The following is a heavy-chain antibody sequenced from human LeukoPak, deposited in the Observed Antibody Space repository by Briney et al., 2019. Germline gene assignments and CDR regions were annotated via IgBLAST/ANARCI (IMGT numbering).Heavy chain of an antibody. Sequence: SETLSLTCAVSGGSISSGGYSWSWIRQPPGKGLEWIGYIYHSGSTYYNPYLKSRVTISVDRSKNQFSLKLSSVSAADTAVYYCARGVGKPTRQEHFDDWGQGTLVTVSS. V-gene: IGHV4-30-2*01. CDR3: ARGVGKPTRQEHFDD. D-gene: IGHD1-26*01. J-gene: IGHJ4*02. CDR2: IYHSGST. CDR1: GGSISSGGYS.